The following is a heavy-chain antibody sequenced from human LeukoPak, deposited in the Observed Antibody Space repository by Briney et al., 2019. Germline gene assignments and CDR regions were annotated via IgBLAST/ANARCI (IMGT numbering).Heavy chain of an antibody. CDR1: GFNFKLSA. D-gene: IGHD1-26*01. CDR2: IGGTGDAT. CDR3: ARARGPFVGIDNNWFDP. Sequence: PGGSRKLSCAASGFNFKLSAMTWVRQAPGKGLEWVSAIGGTGDATYYADSVKGRFVISRYNSRNTLYLQMDSLRVEDTATYYCARARGPFVGIDNNWFDPWGQGTLVIVSS. V-gene: IGHV3-23*01. J-gene: IGHJ5*02.